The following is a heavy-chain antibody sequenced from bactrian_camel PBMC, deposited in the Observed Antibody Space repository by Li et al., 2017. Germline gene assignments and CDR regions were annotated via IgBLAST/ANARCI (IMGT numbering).Heavy chain of an antibody. CDR2: ITNGVGGT. Sequence: DVQLVESGGGLVQPGGSLSLSCAASGFTFAQSDMSWVRQAPGKGLEWVSCITNGVGGTYYADSAKGRFTISKDNAKNTLFLQMNGLKPEDTAVYYCAAEISPRGVPDFGYWGQGTQVTVS. V-gene: IGHV3S36*01. D-gene: IGHD1*01. J-gene: IGHJ6*01. CDR1: GFTFAQSD. CDR3: AAEISPRGVPDFGY.